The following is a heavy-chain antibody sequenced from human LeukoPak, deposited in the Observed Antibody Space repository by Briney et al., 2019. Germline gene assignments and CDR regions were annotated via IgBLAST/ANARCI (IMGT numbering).Heavy chain of an antibody. CDR3: ARLTGRNRNFDY. D-gene: IGHD2-8*02. J-gene: IGHJ4*02. CDR2: IYYSGST. Sequence: PSETLSLTCTVSGGSISSSSYYWGWIRQPPGKGLEWIGSIYYSGSTYYNPSLKSRVTISVDTSKNQFSLKLSSVTAADTAVYYCARLTGRNRNFDYWGQGTLVTVSS. CDR1: GGSISSSSYY. V-gene: IGHV4-39*07.